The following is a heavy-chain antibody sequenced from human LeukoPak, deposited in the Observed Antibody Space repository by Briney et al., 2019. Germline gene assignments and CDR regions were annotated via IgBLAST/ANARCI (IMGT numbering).Heavy chain of an antibody. CDR3: AKTERAVAGLFDY. Sequence: GGSLRLSCAASGFTFSSYSMSWVRQAPGKGLEWVSAISGSGGSRYYAYSVRGRFTISKDNSKNTLYLQMNTVRAEDTAVYYCAKTERAVAGLFDYWGQGTLVTVSS. V-gene: IGHV3-23*01. CDR2: ISGSGGSR. CDR1: GFTFSSYS. J-gene: IGHJ4*02. D-gene: IGHD6-19*01.